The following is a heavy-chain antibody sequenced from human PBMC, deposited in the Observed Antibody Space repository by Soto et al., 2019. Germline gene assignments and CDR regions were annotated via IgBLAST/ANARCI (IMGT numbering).Heavy chain of an antibody. V-gene: IGHV3-49*03. CDR1: GFRFSEHA. Sequence: PGGSLRLSGNCSGFRFSEHAMTWFRQAPGKRLEWVGFIRNTPYGGTTDYAASVRGRFTISRDDSESIAYLQMNSLKTEDSGVYYCSRGSFGYYGPWGPGTLVTVSS. CDR2: IRNTPYGGTT. D-gene: IGHD2-2*03. J-gene: IGHJ5*02. CDR3: SRGSFGYYGP.